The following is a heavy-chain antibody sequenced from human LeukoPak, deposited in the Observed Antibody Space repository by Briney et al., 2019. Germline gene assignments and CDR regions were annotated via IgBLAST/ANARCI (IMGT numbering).Heavy chain of an antibody. V-gene: IGHV4-39*01. CDR1: GGSISSSSYY. CDR2: IYYSGST. D-gene: IGHD3-16*02. J-gene: IGHJ4*02. CDR3: ARALYDYVWGSYRFDY. Sequence: SETLSLTCTVSGGSISSSSYYWGWIRQPPGKGLEWIGNIYYSGSTYYNPSLKSRVTISVDTSKNQFSLKLSSVTAADTAMFYCARALYDYVWGSYRFDYWGQGTLVTVSS.